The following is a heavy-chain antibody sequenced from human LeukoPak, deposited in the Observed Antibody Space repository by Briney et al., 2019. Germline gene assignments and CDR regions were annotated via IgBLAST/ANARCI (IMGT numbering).Heavy chain of an antibody. CDR2: ISSSSDYI. V-gene: IGHV3-21*01. CDR3: AKDRGGGSYDAFDI. CDR1: GFSFSSYS. Sequence: GGSLRLSCAASGFSFSSYSTNWVRQAPGKGLEWVSSISSSSDYIYYVDSVKGRFTISRDNAKNSLYLQMNSLRAEDTAVYYCAKDRGGGSYDAFDIWGQGTMVTVSS. J-gene: IGHJ3*02. D-gene: IGHD2-21*01.